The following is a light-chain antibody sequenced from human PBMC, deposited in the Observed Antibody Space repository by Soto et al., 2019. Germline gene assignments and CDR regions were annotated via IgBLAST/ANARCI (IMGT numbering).Light chain of an antibody. J-gene: IGLJ1*01. V-gene: IGLV2-14*01. CDR2: EVS. Sequence: QSVLAQPASVSGSPEQSITISCTGTSSDVGGYNYVSWYQLHPGKAPKLIIYEVSHRPSGASNHFSGYKSGNTASLTISGLQAEDEADYYCSSYTSTSTPCVFGTGTKVTVL. CDR3: SSYTSTSTPCV. CDR1: SSDVGGYNY.